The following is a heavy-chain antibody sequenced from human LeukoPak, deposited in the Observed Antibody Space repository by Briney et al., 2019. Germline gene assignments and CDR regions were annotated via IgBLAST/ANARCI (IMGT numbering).Heavy chain of an antibody. J-gene: IGHJ5*02. CDR2: INPNSGGT. Sequence: ASVKVSCKASGYTFTGYYMHWVRQAPGQGLEWMGWINPNSGGTNYAQKFQGRVTMTRDTSISTAYIELSRLRSDDTAVYYCARSVHIVVVTAIPDWFDPWGQGTLVTVSS. V-gene: IGHV1-2*02. CDR1: GYTFTGYY. CDR3: ARSVHIVVVTAIPDWFDP. D-gene: IGHD2-21*02.